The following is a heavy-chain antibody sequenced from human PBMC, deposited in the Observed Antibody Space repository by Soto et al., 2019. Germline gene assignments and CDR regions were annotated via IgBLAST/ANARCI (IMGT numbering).Heavy chain of an antibody. V-gene: IGHV1-46*03. D-gene: IGHD3-9*01. CDR1: GYTSTSYY. CDR2: INPSGGST. J-gene: IGHJ3*02. CDR3: ARDRLRYFDWLVIPGLGAFDI. Sequence: ASVKVSCKASGYTSTSYYMHWVRQAPGQGLEWMGIINPSGGSTSYAQKFQGRVTMTRDTSTSTVYMELSSLRSEDTAVYYCARDRLRYFDWLVIPGLGAFDIWGQGTMVTVSS.